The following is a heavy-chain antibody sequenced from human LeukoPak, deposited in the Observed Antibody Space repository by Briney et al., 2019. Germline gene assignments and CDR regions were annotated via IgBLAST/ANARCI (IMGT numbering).Heavy chain of an antibody. CDR2: IIPNFGTP. CDR3: VGVLITSANWFDP. V-gene: IGHV1-69*06. J-gene: IGHJ5*02. Sequence: ASVKVSCKASGGTFSSYTISWVRQAPGQGLEWMGGIIPNFGTPNYAQKFQGRVTITADKSTSTAYMELSSLRSEDTAVYYCVGVLITSANWFDPWGQGTLVTVSS. D-gene: IGHD1-14*01. CDR1: GGTFSSYT.